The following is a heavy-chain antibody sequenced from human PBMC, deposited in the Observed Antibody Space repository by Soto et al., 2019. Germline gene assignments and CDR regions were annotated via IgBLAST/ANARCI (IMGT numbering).Heavy chain of an antibody. Sequence: GGSLRLSCAASGFTFSDYYMSWIRQAPGKGLEWVXYXSXXXSXIXXXDXXXXRFTISRDNAKNSLYLQMKSLRAEDTAVYYCARDLGLSAYYGMDVWGQGTTVTVSS. D-gene: IGHD3-16*01. V-gene: IGHV3-11*01. CDR2: XSXXXSXI. CDR1: GFTFSDYY. CDR3: ARDLGLSAYYGMDV. J-gene: IGHJ6*02.